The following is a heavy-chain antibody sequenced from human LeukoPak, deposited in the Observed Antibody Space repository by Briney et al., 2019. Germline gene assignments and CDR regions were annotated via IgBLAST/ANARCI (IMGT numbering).Heavy chain of an antibody. D-gene: IGHD6-13*01. CDR3: TSNPGSGGYSSSWTSGDYWYFDL. J-gene: IGHJ2*01. V-gene: IGHV3-48*01. CDR2: ISSSSSTI. Sequence: GGSLRLSCAASGFTFSSYGMNWVRQAPGKGLEWASYISSSSSTIYYADSVKGRFTISRDNAKNSLYLQMNSLRAEDTAVYYCTSNPGSGGYSSSWTSGDYWYFDLWGRGTLVTVSS. CDR1: GFTFSSYG.